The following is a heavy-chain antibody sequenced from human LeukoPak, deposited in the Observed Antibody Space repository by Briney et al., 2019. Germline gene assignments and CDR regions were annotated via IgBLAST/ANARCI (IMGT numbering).Heavy chain of an antibody. CDR1: GGSISSYY. CDR3: AREVVGYSYGFDNWFDP. D-gene: IGHD5-18*01. Sequence: SETLSLTCTVSGGSISSYYWSWIRQPPGKGLEWIGYIYYSGSTNYNPSLKSRVTISVDTSKNQFSLKLSSVTAADTAVYYCAREVVGYSYGFDNWFDPWGQGTLVTVSS. V-gene: IGHV4-59*01. J-gene: IGHJ5*02. CDR2: IYYSGST.